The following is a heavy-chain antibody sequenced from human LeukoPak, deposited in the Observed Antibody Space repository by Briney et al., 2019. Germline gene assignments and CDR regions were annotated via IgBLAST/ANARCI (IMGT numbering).Heavy chain of an antibody. CDR1: GYTFTCYG. D-gene: IGHD4-17*01. V-gene: IGHV1-18*01. J-gene: IGHJ4*02. CDR3: ARELYGDDPTVVDY. Sequence: ASVKVSCKASGYTFTCYGISWVRQAPGQGLEWMGWISAYNGNTNYAQKLQGRVTMTTDTSTSTAYMELRSLRSDDTAVYYCARELYGDDPTVVDYWGQGTLVTVSS. CDR2: ISAYNGNT.